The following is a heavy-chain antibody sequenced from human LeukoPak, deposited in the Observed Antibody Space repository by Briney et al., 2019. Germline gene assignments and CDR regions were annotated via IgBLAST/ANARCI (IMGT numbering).Heavy chain of an antibody. CDR3: AKDKGSYYRGYFDY. CDR1: GFTFSDYY. D-gene: IGHD1-26*01. Sequence: GGSLRLSCAASGFTFSDYYMSWVRQAPGKGLEWVSAISGSGGSTYYADSVKGRFTISRDNSKNTLYLQMNSLRAEDTAVYYCAKDKGSYYRGYFDYWGQGTLVTVSS. V-gene: IGHV3-23*01. J-gene: IGHJ4*02. CDR2: ISGSGGST.